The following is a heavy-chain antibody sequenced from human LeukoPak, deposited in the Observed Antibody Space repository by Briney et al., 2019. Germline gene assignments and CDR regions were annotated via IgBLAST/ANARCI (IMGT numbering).Heavy chain of an antibody. CDR1: GFTFSSYA. J-gene: IGHJ4*02. D-gene: IGHD2-2*01. Sequence: GGSLRLSCAASGFTFSSYAMSWVRQAPGKGLEWVSGISGSGSTTYNADSVKGRFTISRDNSKNTLYLQMNSLRAEDTAVYYCAKYYCSSANCYFDYWGQGTLVTVS. CDR3: AKYYCSSANCYFDY. CDR2: ISGSGSTT. V-gene: IGHV3-23*01.